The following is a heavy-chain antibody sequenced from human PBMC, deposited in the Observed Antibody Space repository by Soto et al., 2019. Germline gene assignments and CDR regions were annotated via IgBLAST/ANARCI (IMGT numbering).Heavy chain of an antibody. V-gene: IGHV3-73*02. D-gene: IGHD2-21*02. J-gene: IGHJ2*01. CDR3: TRHAVQYCGGDCYLFPYFDL. CDR2: IRSKANNYAT. Sequence: EVQLVESGGGLVQPGGSLKLSCAASGFTFSGSAVHWVRQASGKGLEWVGRIRSKANNYATVYAASVKGRFTISRDDSKNPAYLPMNSLKTEDTAVYYCTRHAVQYCGGDCYLFPYFDLWGRGTLVTVSS. CDR1: GFTFSGSA.